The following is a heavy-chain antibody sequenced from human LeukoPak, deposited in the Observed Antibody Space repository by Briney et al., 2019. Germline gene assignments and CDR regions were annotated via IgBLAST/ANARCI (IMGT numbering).Heavy chain of an antibody. V-gene: IGHV4-39*01. Sequence: SETLSLTCTVSGGSISSSSYYWGWIRQPPGKGLEWIGSIYYSGSTYYNPSLKSRVTISVDTSKNQFSLKLSSVTAADTAVYYCARIIWFGEFDYYYYYMDVWGKGTTVTISS. CDR1: GGSISSSSYY. D-gene: IGHD3-10*01. J-gene: IGHJ6*03. CDR2: IYYSGST. CDR3: ARIIWFGEFDYYYYYMDV.